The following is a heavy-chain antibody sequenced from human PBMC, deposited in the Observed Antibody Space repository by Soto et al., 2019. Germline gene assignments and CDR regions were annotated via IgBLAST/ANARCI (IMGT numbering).Heavy chain of an antibody. D-gene: IGHD2-15*01. V-gene: IGHV3-7*03. Sequence: PGGSLRLSCAASGFTFSSYWMSWVRQAPGKGLEWVSNIKQDGSEKYYVDSVKGRFTISRDNAKNSLYLQMNSLRAEDTAVYYCAREASGPRGTDAIHXWGQGTTVTVS. CDR2: IKQDGSEK. CDR1: GFTFSSYW. CDR3: AREASGPRGTDAIHX. J-gene: IGHJ3*02.